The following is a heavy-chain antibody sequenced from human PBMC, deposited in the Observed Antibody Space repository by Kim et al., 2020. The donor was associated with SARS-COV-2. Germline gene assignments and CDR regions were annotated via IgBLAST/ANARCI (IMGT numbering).Heavy chain of an antibody. CDR2: AE. CDR3: ARDVERGNSCY. Sequence: AEHYVDSVKCRFTISRDNAKNSLYLQMNSLGVEDTAVYYCARDVERGNSCYWGQGTLVTVSS. J-gene: IGHJ4*02. D-gene: IGHD1-7*01. V-gene: IGHV3-7*01.